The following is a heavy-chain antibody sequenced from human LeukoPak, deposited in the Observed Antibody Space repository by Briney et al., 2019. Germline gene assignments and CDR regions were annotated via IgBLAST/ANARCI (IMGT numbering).Heavy chain of an antibody. CDR2: IYSSGST. J-gene: IGHJ5*02. V-gene: IGHV4-4*07. CDR1: GGSISSYY. Sequence: SETLSLTCTVSGGSISSYYWSWIRQPVGKGLEWIGRIYSSGSTNYNPSLQSRVTMSVDTSKNQFSLKVNSVTAADTAVYYCARGLVYSSSWDNWFDPWGQGTLVTVSS. CDR3: ARGLVYSSSWDNWFDP. D-gene: IGHD6-13*01.